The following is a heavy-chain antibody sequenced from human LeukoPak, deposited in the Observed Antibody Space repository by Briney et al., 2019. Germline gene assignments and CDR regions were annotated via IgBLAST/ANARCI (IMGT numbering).Heavy chain of an antibody. CDR3: ARDRVGYCSSTSCYFFGVGYYYYGMDV. Sequence: ASVKVSCKASGYTFTSYWIQWVRQAPGQGLEWMGLINPDGGSTAYAHRFQGRVIMTRDTSISTAYMELSRLRSDDTAVYYCARDRVGYCSSTSCYFFGVGYYYYGMDVWGQGTTVTVSS. J-gene: IGHJ6*02. V-gene: IGHV1-2*02. CDR1: GYTFTSYW. D-gene: IGHD2-2*01. CDR2: INPDGGST.